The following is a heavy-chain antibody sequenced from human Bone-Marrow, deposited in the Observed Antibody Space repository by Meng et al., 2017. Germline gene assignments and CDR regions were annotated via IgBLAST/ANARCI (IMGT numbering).Heavy chain of an antibody. CDR1: GGSFSGYY. D-gene: IGHD1-7*01. V-gene: IGHV4-34*01. Sequence: QVQLQQWGAGRLKPAETLSLTCAVYGGSFSGYYWSWIRQPPGKGLEWIGEINHSGSTNYNPSLKRRVTISVDTSKNQFSLKLSSVTAADTAVYYCARGVVRNWNYLPWGQGTLVTVSS. J-gene: IGHJ5*02. CDR2: INHSGST. CDR3: ARGVVRNWNYLP.